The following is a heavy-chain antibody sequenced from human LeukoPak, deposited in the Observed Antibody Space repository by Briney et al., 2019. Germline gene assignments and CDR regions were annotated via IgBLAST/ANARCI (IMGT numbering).Heavy chain of an antibody. CDR1: GDSISSSSYY. CDR2: IYYSGST. Sequence: KPSETLSLTCTVSGDSISSSSYYWGWIRQPPGKGLEWIGSIYYSGSTYYNPSLKSRVTISVDTSKNQFSLKLSSVTAADTAKYYCATDKGPYSGSWYPNWFDPWGQGTLVTVSS. D-gene: IGHD6-13*01. J-gene: IGHJ5*02. V-gene: IGHV4-39*07. CDR3: ATDKGPYSGSWYPNWFDP.